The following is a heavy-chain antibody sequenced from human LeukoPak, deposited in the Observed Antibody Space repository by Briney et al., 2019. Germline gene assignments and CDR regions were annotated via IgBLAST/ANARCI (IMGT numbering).Heavy chain of an antibody. Sequence: ASVKVSCKVSGYTLTELSMHWVRQAPGKGLEWMGGFDPEDGETIYAQKFQGRVTMTEDTSTDTAYMELSSLRSEDTAVYYCATALAYYYDSSGYYWGQGTMVTVSS. J-gene: IGHJ4*02. CDR2: FDPEDGET. V-gene: IGHV1-24*01. CDR1: GYTLTELS. D-gene: IGHD3-22*01. CDR3: ATALAYYYDSSGYY.